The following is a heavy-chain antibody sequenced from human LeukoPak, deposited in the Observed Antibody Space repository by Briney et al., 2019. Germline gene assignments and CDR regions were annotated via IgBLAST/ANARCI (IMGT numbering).Heavy chain of an antibody. V-gene: IGHV3-74*01. D-gene: IGHD3-3*01. CDR1: GFTFCSYW. CDR3: ASNGCLEWLVDY. J-gene: IGHJ4*02. CDR2: INSDGSST. Sequence: GGSVRLSCAASGFTFCSYWMHWVRPAPGKALVWVSRINSDGSSTRYADSVKGRFTISRDNATNTLYLQMNSLRAEDTAVYYCASNGCLEWLVDYWGQGTLVTVSS.